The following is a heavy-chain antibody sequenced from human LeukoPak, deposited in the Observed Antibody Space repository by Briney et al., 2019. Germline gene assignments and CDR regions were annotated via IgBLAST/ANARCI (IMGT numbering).Heavy chain of an antibody. CDR2: ISGSAGST. D-gene: IGHD6-13*01. J-gene: IGHJ4*02. V-gene: IGHV3-23*01. CDR1: GFTFSNYA. CDR3: AKAVSQQPSFIDY. Sequence: GGSLRLSCAASGFTFSNYAMNWVRQAPGKGLEWVSVISGSAGSTYYADSVKGRFTISRDNSKNTLYLQMNSLRAEDTAVYYCAKAVSQQPSFIDYWGQGTLVTVSS.